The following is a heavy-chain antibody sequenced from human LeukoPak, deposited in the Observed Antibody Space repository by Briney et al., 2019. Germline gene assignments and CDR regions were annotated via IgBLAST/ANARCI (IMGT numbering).Heavy chain of an antibody. D-gene: IGHD6-13*01. CDR3: GRVIAGAIDY. V-gene: IGHV3-7*01. J-gene: IGHJ4*02. CDR2: INVDGSER. Sequence: GGSLRLSCAPSGFTFTVHSMTCLRHARGKALERVAKINVDGSERLYVVFVKGRFTISRDNADNSMYLQMNSLRAEDTAVYYCGRVIAGAIDYWGQGTLVTVSS. CDR1: GFTFTVHS.